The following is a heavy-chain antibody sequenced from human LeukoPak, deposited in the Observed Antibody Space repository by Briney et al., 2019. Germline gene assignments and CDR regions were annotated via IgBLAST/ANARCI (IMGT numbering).Heavy chain of an antibody. Sequence: GGSLRLSCAASGFTFSSYAMSRVRQAPGKGLEWVSAISGSGGSTYYADSVKGRFTISRDNSKNTLYLQMNSLRAEDTAVYYCATMDGDYGDLKHWGQGTLVTVSS. CDR1: GFTFSSYA. D-gene: IGHD4-17*01. V-gene: IGHV3-23*01. CDR2: ISGSGGST. J-gene: IGHJ1*01. CDR3: ATMDGDYGDLKH.